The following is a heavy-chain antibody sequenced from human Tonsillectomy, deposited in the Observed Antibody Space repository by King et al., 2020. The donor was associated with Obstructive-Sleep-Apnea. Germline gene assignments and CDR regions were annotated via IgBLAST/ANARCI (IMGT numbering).Heavy chain of an antibody. V-gene: IGHV3-21*01. Sequence: VQLVESGGGLVKPGGSLRLSCAASGFTFSRYNMNWVRQAPGQGLEWVSSISGGLSYIYYADSVKGRFTISRDNAKNSLYLQMNSLRAEDTAVYYCATDTRYYYDTSGYFDYWGQGTLVTVSS. CDR2: ISGGLSYI. CDR3: ATDTRYYYDTSGYFDY. CDR1: GFTFSRYN. J-gene: IGHJ4*02. D-gene: IGHD3-22*01.